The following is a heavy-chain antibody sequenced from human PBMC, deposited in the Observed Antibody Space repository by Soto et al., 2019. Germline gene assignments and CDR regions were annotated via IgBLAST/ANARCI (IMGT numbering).Heavy chain of an antibody. J-gene: IGHJ4*02. CDR1: GGTLSRSA. Sequence: QVQLVQAGAEVKKPGSSVKVSCKASGGTLSRSAISWVRQAPGQGLEWMGGIIPIFGPAIDAQKFRGRVRIIADESTRTAYMEMSSLRSEDTAVYYCGTGSSWTKVESWGQGTLVTVSS. D-gene: IGHD6-13*01. V-gene: IGHV1-69*01. CDR3: GTGSSWTKVES. CDR2: IIPIFGPA.